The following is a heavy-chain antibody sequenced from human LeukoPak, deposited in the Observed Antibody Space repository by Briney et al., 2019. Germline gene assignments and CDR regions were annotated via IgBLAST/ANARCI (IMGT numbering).Heavy chain of an antibody. CDR3: ARDEDAF. V-gene: IGHV3-30-3*01. CDR1: GFTFNSYA. Sequence: GRSLRLSCAASGFTFNSYAMHWVRQAPGKGLEWVAFISHEGSIEYSADSVKGRFTISRDNVKNSLYLQLNSLRGEDTAVYYCARDEDAFGGQGTLVTVSS. J-gene: IGHJ4*02. CDR2: ISHEGSIE.